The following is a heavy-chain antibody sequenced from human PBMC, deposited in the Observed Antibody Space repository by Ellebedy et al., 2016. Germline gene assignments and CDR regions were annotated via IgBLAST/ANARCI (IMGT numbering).Heavy chain of an antibody. D-gene: IGHD3-10*02. CDR2: IWNDGSTK. Sequence: GESLKISXAASGFTFSSYGMHWVRLAPGKGLEWVAVIWNDGSTKDYADSVKGRFTISRDNSKNTLYLQMNSLRAEDTAVYYCVRSVFGGTGYFQHWGQGTLVTVSS. J-gene: IGHJ1*01. CDR3: VRSVFGGTGYFQH. CDR1: GFTFSSYG. V-gene: IGHV3-33*01.